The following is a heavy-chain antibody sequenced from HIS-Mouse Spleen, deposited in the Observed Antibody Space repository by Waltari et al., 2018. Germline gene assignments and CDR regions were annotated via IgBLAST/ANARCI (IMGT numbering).Heavy chain of an antibody. D-gene: IGHD6-19*01. J-gene: IGHJ4*02. CDR3: AKASSGWLDY. CDR2: ISYDGSNT. V-gene: IGHV3-30*18. Sequence: QVQLVESGGGVVQPGRSLRLSCAASGFTFSSYGMHWVRQAPGKGLEWVAVISYDGSNTYYAGSVKGRFTISRDNSKNTLYLQMNSLRAEDTAVYYCAKASSGWLDYWGQGTLVTVSS. CDR1: GFTFSSYG.